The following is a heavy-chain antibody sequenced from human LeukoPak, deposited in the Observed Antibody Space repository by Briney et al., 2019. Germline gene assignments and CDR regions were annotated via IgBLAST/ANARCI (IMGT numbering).Heavy chain of an antibody. D-gene: IGHD3-3*01. CDR1: GYTLTELS. CDR3: ATVINWSGYYSGLDY. Sequence: ASVKVSCKVSGYTLTELSMHWVRQAPGKGLEWMGGFDPEDGETIYAQKFQGRVTMTEDTSTDTAYMELSSLRSEDTAVYYCATVINWSGYYSGLDYWGQGTLVTVSS. V-gene: IGHV1-24*01. CDR2: FDPEDGET. J-gene: IGHJ4*02.